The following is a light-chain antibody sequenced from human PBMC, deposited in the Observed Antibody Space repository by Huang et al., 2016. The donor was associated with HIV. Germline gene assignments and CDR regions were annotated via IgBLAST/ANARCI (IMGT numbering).Light chain of an antibody. J-gene: IGKJ1*01. Sequence: DIQMTQSPSSLSASVGDRVTITCRASQSISTYLNWYQHKSGKAPKLLIYGVSNLQSGAPSRFRCSGSGTDFTLTIKSLQPEDFATYSCQQSYTTPWTFGQGTKVEIK. CDR3: QQSYTTPWT. CDR1: QSISTY. CDR2: GVS. V-gene: IGKV1-39*01.